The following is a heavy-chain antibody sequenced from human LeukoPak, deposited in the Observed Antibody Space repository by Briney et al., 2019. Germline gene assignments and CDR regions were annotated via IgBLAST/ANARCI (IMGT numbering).Heavy chain of an antibody. V-gene: IGHV3-30*02. J-gene: IGHJ4*02. CDR3: ARGTGNYYGY. Sequence: GGSLRLSCAASGFTFSSYGMHWVRQAPGKGLEWVTFIRYDGSNKYYTDSVKARFTISRDNSKNTLYLQMNSLRAEDTAVYYCARGTGNYYGYWGQGTLVTVSS. CDR1: GFTFSSYG. CDR2: IRYDGSNK. D-gene: IGHD3/OR15-3a*01.